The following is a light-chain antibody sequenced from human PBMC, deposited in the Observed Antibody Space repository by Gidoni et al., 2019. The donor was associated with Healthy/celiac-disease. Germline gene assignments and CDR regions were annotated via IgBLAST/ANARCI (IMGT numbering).Light chain of an antibody. J-gene: IGLJ1*01. V-gene: IGLV6-57*03. Sequence: NFMLTQPHSVSESPGQTVTISCTRSSGIIASNYVQWYQPRPGSAPTTVIYEDNQIPSVVPDPFSGSIDSSSNSASLTISGLKTEDEADYYCQSYDSSNHYVFGTGTKVTVL. CDR3: QSYDSSNHYV. CDR2: EDN. CDR1: SGIIASNY.